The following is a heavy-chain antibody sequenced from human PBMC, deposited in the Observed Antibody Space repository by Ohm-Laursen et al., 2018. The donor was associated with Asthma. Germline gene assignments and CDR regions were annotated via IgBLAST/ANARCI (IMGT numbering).Heavy chain of an antibody. CDR1: GFTFDDYA. Sequence: SLRLSCAASGFTFDDYAMNWVRQAPGKGLEWVSGISWNSGSLVYADSVKGRFTISRDNAKNSLYLQMNSLRAEDTALYYCAKDIKVTSGYNYPYYYYYGMDVWGQGTTVTVSS. CDR2: ISWNSGSL. CDR3: AKDIKVTSGYNYPYYYYYGMDV. J-gene: IGHJ6*02. D-gene: IGHD5-24*01. V-gene: IGHV3-9*01.